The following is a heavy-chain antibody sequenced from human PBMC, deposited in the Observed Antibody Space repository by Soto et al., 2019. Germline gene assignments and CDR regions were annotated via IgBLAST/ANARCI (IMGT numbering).Heavy chain of an antibody. D-gene: IGHD6-19*01. Sequence: VQLLQSGAELKKPGASVKVSCKASGYIFTGYYMHWVRQAPGQGLEWMGWINPNSGDTNYTQKFQGWVTMTRDTSISTAYMELSRLRSDDTAVYYCATSRISIAVAGETEYYFDYWGQGTLVTVSS. CDR1: GYIFTGYY. V-gene: IGHV1-2*04. CDR3: ATSRISIAVAGETEYYFDY. J-gene: IGHJ4*02. CDR2: INPNSGDT.